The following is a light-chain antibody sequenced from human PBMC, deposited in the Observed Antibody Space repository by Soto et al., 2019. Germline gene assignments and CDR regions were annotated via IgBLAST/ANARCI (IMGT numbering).Light chain of an antibody. CDR2: GAS. J-gene: IGKJ1*01. V-gene: IGKV3-15*01. CDR3: QQCNNWPWT. Sequence: EIVMTQSPATLSVSPGERATLSCRASQSVSSKLAWYQQKPGQAPRLLIYGASTRATGIPARFSGSGSGTDFTLTISSLQSEDFAVYYCQQCNNWPWTFGQGTKVEIK. CDR1: QSVSSK.